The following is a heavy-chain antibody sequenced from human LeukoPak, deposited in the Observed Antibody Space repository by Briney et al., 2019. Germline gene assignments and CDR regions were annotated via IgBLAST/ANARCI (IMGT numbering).Heavy chain of an antibody. J-gene: IGHJ4*02. D-gene: IGHD1-26*01. CDR3: VRDRGTYRPIDY. CDR1: GFTFSDYY. Sequence: KPGGSLRLSCAASGFTFSDYYMSWIRQAPGKGLEWVSYISSGGGAIYYADSVKGRFTISRDNAQNSLYLQMNSLRAEDTAIYYCVRDRGTYRPIDYWGQGTLVTVSS. V-gene: IGHV3-11*01. CDR2: ISSGGGAI.